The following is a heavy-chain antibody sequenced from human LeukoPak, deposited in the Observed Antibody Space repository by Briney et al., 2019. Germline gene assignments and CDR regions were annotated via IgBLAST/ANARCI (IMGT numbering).Heavy chain of an antibody. CDR2: ISSGSSTI. J-gene: IGHJ5*02. CDR1: GFIFNSYS. Sequence: GGSLRLSCAASGFIFNSYSMNWVRQAPGKGLEWVSYISSGSSTIYYADSVKGRFTISRDNAKNSLFLQMDSLRAEDTAVYYCARARLDDWFDPWGQGTLVTVSS. CDR3: ARARLDDWFDP. D-gene: IGHD2-2*03. V-gene: IGHV3-48*01.